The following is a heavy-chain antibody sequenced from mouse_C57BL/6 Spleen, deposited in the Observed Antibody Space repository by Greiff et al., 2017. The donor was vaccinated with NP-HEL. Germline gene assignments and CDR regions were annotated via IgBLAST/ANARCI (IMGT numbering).Heavy chain of an antibody. CDR1: GYTFTDYY. CDR3: ARQDYGSSYAMDY. D-gene: IGHD1-1*01. V-gene: IGHV1-26*01. Sequence: VQLQQSGPELVKPGASVKISCKASGYTFTDYYMNWVKQSHGKSLEWIGDINPNNGGTSYKQKFKGKATLTVDKYSSTAYMELRSLTSEDSAVYYCARQDYGSSYAMDYWGQGTSVTVSS. J-gene: IGHJ4*01. CDR2: INPNNGGT.